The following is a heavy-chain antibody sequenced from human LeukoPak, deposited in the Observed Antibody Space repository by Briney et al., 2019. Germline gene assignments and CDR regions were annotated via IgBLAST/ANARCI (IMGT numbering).Heavy chain of an antibody. D-gene: IGHD7-27*01. Sequence: GGSLRLSCAASGFTFSSYSMNWVRQAPGKGLEWVSSISSSSSYIYYADSVKGRFTISRDNAKNSLYLQMNSLRGEDTAVYYCARGRRLTVSFDYWGQGTLVTVSS. J-gene: IGHJ4*02. CDR1: GFTFSSYS. V-gene: IGHV3-21*01. CDR2: ISSSSSYI. CDR3: ARGRRLTVSFDY.